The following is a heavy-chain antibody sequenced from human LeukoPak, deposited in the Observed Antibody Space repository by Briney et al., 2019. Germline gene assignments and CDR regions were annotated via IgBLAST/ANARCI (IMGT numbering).Heavy chain of an antibody. CDR1: GFTFSSYG. CDR3: AKDLGRYRNNYFDY. Sequence: GGSLRLSCAASGFTFSSYGMSWVRQAPGKGLEWVSTNSGSGGSTYYADSVKGRFTISRDNSKNTLFLQMHSLRAEDTAVYYCAKDLGRYRNNYFDYWGQGTLVTVSS. J-gene: IGHJ4*02. D-gene: IGHD1-26*01. CDR2: NSGSGGST. V-gene: IGHV3-23*01.